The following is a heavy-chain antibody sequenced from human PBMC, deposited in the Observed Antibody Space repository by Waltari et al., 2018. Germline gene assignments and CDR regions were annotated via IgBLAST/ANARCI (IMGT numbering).Heavy chain of an antibody. J-gene: IGHJ4*02. CDR3: AKNVTGGFFNS. V-gene: IGHV4-38-2*01. Sequence: QVLLRESGPGLVRPSATPALTCAVSGYSVPNTIYWGWIRQTPGKGLEWIGSAYNSGSTHYNPSLKSRVTISVDTSRNQFSLELRSVTAADTAIYYCAKNVTGGFFNSWGQGALVIVSS. CDR2: AYNSGST. CDR1: GYSVPNTIY. D-gene: IGHD2-21*02.